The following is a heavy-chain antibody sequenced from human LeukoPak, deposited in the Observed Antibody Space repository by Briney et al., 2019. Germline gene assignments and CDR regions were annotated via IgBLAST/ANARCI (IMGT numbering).Heavy chain of an antibody. Sequence: PSETLSLTCTVSGGSISSSSYYWGWIRQPPGKGLEWIGSIYYSGSTYYNPSLKSRVTISVDTSKNQFSLKLSSVTAADTAVYYCARTAIAARLVDYWGQGTLVTVSS. V-gene: IGHV4-39*07. CDR3: ARTAIAARLVDY. J-gene: IGHJ4*02. CDR1: GGSISSSSYY. CDR2: IYYSGST. D-gene: IGHD6-6*01.